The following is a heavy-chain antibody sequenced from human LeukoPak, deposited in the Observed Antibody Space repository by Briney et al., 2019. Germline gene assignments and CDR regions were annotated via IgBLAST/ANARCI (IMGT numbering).Heavy chain of an antibody. Sequence: SETLSLTCTVSGGSISSGSYYWSWIRQPAGKGLEWIGRIYTSGSTNYNPSLESRVTISVDTSKNQFSLKLSSVTAADTAVYYCARTPSVYYYDSSGYSEYFQHWGQGTLVTVSS. D-gene: IGHD3-22*01. CDR1: GGSISSGSYY. V-gene: IGHV4-61*02. CDR3: ARTPSVYYYDSSGYSEYFQH. J-gene: IGHJ1*01. CDR2: IYTSGST.